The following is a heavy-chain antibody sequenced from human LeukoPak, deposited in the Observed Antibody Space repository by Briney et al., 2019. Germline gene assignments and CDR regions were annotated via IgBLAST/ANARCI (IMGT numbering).Heavy chain of an antibody. CDR3: ARDRDSSGSWEVNFDH. D-gene: IGHD6-13*01. V-gene: IGHV3-7*03. CDR1: GFTFTNYW. Sequence: PGGSLRLSCAASGFTFTNYWMSWVRQAPGKGLEWVASIKHDGGEKFYVDSVMGRFTISRDDAKDPLFLQMDSLRAEDTAVYYCARDRDSSGSWEVNFDHWGQGTLVTVSS. J-gene: IGHJ4*02. CDR2: IKHDGGEK.